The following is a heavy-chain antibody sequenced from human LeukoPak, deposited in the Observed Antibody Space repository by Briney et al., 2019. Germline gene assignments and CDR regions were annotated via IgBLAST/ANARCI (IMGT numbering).Heavy chain of an antibody. CDR1: GFTFSSYA. Sequence: GGSLRLSCAASGFTFSSYALSWVRQALGKGLEWVSAISGSGGSTYYADSVKGRFTISRDNSKNTLYLQMNSLRAEDTAVYYCAKDDYGDYPTYYYYGMDVWGQGTTVTVSS. CDR2: ISGSGGST. V-gene: IGHV3-23*01. CDR3: AKDDYGDYPTYYYYGMDV. D-gene: IGHD4-17*01. J-gene: IGHJ6*02.